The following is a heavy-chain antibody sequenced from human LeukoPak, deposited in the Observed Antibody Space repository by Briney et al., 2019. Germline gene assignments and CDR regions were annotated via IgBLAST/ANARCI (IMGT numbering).Heavy chain of an antibody. CDR1: GGSFSGYY. V-gene: IGHV4-34*01. CDR3: AGGLLPYGAFDY. J-gene: IGHJ4*02. Sequence: SETLSLTCAVYGGSFSGYYWSWIRQPPGKGLEWIGEINHSGSTNYNPSLKSRVTISVDTSKNQLSLKLSSVTAADTAVYYCAGGLLPYGAFDYWGQGTLVTVSS. CDR2: INHSGST. D-gene: IGHD4-17*01.